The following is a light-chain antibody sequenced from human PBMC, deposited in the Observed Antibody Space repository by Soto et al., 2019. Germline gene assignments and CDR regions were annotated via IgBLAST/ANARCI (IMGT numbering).Light chain of an antibody. J-gene: IGLJ1*01. CDR1: SSDVGAYNY. CDR3: CSFTSGNTAYV. V-gene: IGLV2-14*01. Sequence: QSALTQPGSVSGSPGQSITISCTGTSSDVGAYNYVSWYQQHPGKAPKLMIYEVTNRPSGVSTRFSGSKSDNTASLTISGLQAEDEADYYCCSFTSGNTAYVFGTGTKVTVL. CDR2: EVT.